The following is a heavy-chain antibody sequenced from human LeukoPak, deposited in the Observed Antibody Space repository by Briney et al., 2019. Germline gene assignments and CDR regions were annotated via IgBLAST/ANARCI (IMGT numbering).Heavy chain of an antibody. V-gene: IGHV4-61*02. Sequence: PSETLSLTCSVSGDSISSGRHYWGWIRQPAGKGLEWIRRINSRGSSKYNAPLKSRVTISVDTSKNQFSLMMSSVTAADTAVYYCARELVWNGLRFLEWPPDYWGQGTLVTVSS. CDR1: GDSISSGRHY. D-gene: IGHD3-3*01. CDR3: ARELVWNGLRFLEWPPDY. CDR2: INSRGSS. J-gene: IGHJ4*02.